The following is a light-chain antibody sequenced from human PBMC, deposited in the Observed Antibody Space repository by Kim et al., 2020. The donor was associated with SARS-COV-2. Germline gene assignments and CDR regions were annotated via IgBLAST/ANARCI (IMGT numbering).Light chain of an antibody. J-gene: IGKJ2*01. CDR2: DAS. V-gene: IGKV1-33*01. CDR1: QDISNY. Sequence: DIQMTQSPPSLSASVGDRVTTTCQASQDISNYLNWYQHKPGKAPKLLIYDASNLETGVPSRFSGSGSRTDFTFTISSLQPEDVATYYCQQYDNLPPFTFGQGTKLEI. CDR3: QQYDNLPPFT.